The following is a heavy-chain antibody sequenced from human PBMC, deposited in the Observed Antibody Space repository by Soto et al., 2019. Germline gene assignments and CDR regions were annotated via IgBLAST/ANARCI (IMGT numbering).Heavy chain of an antibody. CDR3: ASGSYGSGSWWFDP. Sequence: GASVKVSCKASGGTFSSYTISWVRQAPGQGLEWMGRIIPILGIANYAQKFQGRVTITRDTSASTAYMELSSLRSEDTAVYYCASGSYGSGSWWFDPWGQGTLVTVSS. CDR2: IIPILGIA. CDR1: GGTFSSYT. J-gene: IGHJ5*02. V-gene: IGHV1-69*02. D-gene: IGHD3-10*01.